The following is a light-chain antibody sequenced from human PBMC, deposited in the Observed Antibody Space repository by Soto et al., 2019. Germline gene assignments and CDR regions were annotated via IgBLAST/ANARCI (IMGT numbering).Light chain of an antibody. CDR3: QQRSNWPPTWT. J-gene: IGKJ1*01. CDR2: DAS. Sequence: EIVLTQSPATLSLSPGERATLSCRASQSVSPYLAWYQQKPGQAPRLLIYDASNRATGIPARFSGSGSGTDFTLTISSLEPADLAVYYCQQRSNWPPTWTFGQGTKVEIK. V-gene: IGKV3-11*01. CDR1: QSVSPY.